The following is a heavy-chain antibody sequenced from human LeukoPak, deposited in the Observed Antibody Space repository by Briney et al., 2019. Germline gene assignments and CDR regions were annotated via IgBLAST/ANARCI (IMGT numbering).Heavy chain of an antibody. CDR2: ISDHGKSR. CDR3: ARARIASPLLDY. V-gene: IGHV3-48*03. Sequence: PRGSHRLSCAASGFIFSNYEMNWVCQTPGKGLEWVSYISDHGKSRNYVDSVKKRFAISRDNAKKSLYLQMNSLRVEDTAVYFCARARIASPLLDYWGQGSLVTVSS. J-gene: IGHJ4*02. D-gene: IGHD6-13*01. CDR1: GFIFSNYE.